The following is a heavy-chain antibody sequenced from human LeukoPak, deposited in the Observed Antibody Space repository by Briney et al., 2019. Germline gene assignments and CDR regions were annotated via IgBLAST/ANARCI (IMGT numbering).Heavy chain of an antibody. CDR2: ISAYNGNT. CDR3: ARAARGSGWPNFDY. Sequence: GASVKVSCKASGYTLTSYSISWVRQAPGQGLEWMGWISAYNGNTNYAQKLQGRVTMTTDTSTSTAYMELRSLRSDDTAVYYCARAARGSGWPNFDYWGQGTLVTVSS. J-gene: IGHJ4*02. V-gene: IGHV1-18*04. D-gene: IGHD6-19*01. CDR1: GYTLTSYS.